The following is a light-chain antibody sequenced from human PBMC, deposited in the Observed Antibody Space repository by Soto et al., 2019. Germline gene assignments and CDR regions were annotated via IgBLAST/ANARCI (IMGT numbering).Light chain of an antibody. Sequence: EIVLTQSPATLSSFPGDRVTLSCRASQYINTRLAWYQHRPGQAPRLLIYGASTRATGIPARFSGSGSGTEFTLTISSLQSEDFAVYYCQQFHNWPPITFGQGTRLEI. V-gene: IGKV3-15*01. CDR1: QYINTR. CDR3: QQFHNWPPIT. J-gene: IGKJ5*01. CDR2: GAS.